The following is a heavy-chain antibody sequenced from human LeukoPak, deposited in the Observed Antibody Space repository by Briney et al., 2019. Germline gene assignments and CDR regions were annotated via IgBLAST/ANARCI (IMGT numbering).Heavy chain of an antibody. CDR2: LRGNGDA. CDR3: AKASWVSTADAVL. V-gene: IGHV3-23*01. Sequence: GGSLTLSCVASGFTFSSYAMSWVRETPARGREWVSSLRGNGDAFYADSVKGRFTLSRDESRNTLYLQLNKLRVEDTAIYYCAKASWVSTADAVLWGQGTVVTVSS. J-gene: IGHJ4*02. CDR1: GFTFSSYA. D-gene: IGHD3-16*01.